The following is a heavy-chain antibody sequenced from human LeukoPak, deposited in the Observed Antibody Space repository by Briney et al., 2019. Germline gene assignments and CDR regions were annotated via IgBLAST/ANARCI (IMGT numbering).Heavy chain of an antibody. Sequence: PSETLSLTCTVSGGSISSYYWSWIRQPPGKGLEWIGYIYYSGITNYNPSLKSRATISVDTSKNQFSLKLSSVTAADTAVYHCARVATRDLEWASFDYWGQGTLVTVSS. CDR3: ARVATRDLEWASFDY. V-gene: IGHV4-59*01. CDR1: GGSISSYY. CDR2: IYYSGIT. J-gene: IGHJ4*02. D-gene: IGHD3-3*01.